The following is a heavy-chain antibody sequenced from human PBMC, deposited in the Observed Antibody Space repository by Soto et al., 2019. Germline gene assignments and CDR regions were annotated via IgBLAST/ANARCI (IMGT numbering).Heavy chain of an antibody. D-gene: IGHD3-16*01. CDR2: IYPGDSDT. CDR1: GYSFTSYW. Sequence: GESLKISCKGSGYSFTSYWIGWVRQMPGKVLELMGIIYPGDSDTRYSPSFQGQVTISADKSTSTAYVQWSSLKASDTAMYYCARRATYYHYFDYWGQGTLVTVSS. V-gene: IGHV5-51*01. J-gene: IGHJ4*02. CDR3: ARRATYYHYFDY.